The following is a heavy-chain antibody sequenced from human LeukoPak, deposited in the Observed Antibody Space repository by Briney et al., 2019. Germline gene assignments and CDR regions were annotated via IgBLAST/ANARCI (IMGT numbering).Heavy chain of an antibody. CDR2: IDRDGSRI. D-gene: IGHD4-23*01. V-gene: IGHV3-74*01. J-gene: IGHJ4*02. Sequence: PGGSLRLSCAVSGFTFSSCWMHWVRQAPGKGLVWVSRIDRDGSRINYADSVKGRFTTSRDNGKNTLFLQMNSLRAEDAAVYYCVRGNDYGGPHYWGQGTLVTVSS. CDR3: VRGNDYGGPHY. CDR1: GFTFSSCW.